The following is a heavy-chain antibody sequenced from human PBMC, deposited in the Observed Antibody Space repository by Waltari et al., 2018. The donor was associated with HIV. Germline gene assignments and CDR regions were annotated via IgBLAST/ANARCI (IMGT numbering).Heavy chain of an antibody. D-gene: IGHD6-25*01. V-gene: IGHV4-61*02. CDR1: GDSITRGSYY. CDR3: ARALLAARSGGMDV. CDR2: ISSSGNT. J-gene: IGHJ6*02. Sequence: QVQLQESGPGLVKPSQTLSLICIVSGDSITRGSYYWTWVRQSAGKGLEWIGRISSSGNTNYNPSLKSRVTMSMDTSKNQFSLEVTSVTAADTAIYFCARALLAARSGGMDVWGHGTTVTVSS.